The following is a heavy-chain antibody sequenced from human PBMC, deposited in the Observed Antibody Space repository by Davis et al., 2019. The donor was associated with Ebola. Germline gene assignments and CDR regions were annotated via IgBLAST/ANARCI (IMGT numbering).Heavy chain of an antibody. D-gene: IGHD3-10*01. V-gene: IGHV3-23*01. Sequence: GGSLRLSCAASGFTFSSYAMSWVRQAPGKGLEWVSAISGSGGSTYYADSVKGRFTISRDNSKNTLYLQMNSLRAEDTAVYYCEKKPRNGSGSYGMDVWGQGTTVTVSS. J-gene: IGHJ6*02. CDR3: EKKPRNGSGSYGMDV. CDR2: ISGSGGST. CDR1: GFTFSSYA.